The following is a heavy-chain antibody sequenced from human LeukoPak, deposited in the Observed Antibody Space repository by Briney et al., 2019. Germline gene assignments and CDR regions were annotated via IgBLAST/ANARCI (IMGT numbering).Heavy chain of an antibody. CDR2: INHSGST. J-gene: IGHJ4*02. CDR3: ARGPARVGATPLDY. V-gene: IGHV4-34*01. D-gene: IGHD1-26*01. CDR1: GGSFSGYY. Sequence: SETLSLTCAVYGGSFSGYYWSWIRQPPEKGLEWIGEINHSGSTNYNPSLKSRVTISVDTSKNQFSLKLSSVTAADTAVYYCARGPARVGATPLDYWGQGTLVTVSS.